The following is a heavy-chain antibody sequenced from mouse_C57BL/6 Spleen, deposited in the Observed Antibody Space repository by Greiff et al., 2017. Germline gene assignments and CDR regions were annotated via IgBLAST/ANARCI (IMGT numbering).Heavy chain of an antibody. D-gene: IGHD1-1*01. Sequence: QVTLKECGPGILQPSQTLSLTCSFSGFSLSTFGMGVGWIRQPSGKGLEWLAHIWWDDDKYYNPALKSRLTISKDTSKNQVFLKIANVDTADTATYYCARIEDYYGSSLYYFDYWGQGTTLTVSS. CDR3: ARIEDYYGSSLYYFDY. CDR1: GFSLSTFGMG. CDR2: IWWDDDK. V-gene: IGHV8-8*01. J-gene: IGHJ2*01.